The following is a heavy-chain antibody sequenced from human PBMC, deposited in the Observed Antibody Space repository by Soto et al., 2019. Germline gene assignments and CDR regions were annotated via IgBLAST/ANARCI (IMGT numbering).Heavy chain of an antibody. CDR2: IYYSGST. D-gene: IGHD5-12*01. CDR1: GGSINSGDYY. J-gene: IGHJ4*02. Sequence: PSETLSLTCSVSGGSINSGDYYWSWIRQSPGMGLEWIGYIYYSGSTYYNPSLKSRSTISIDTSKNQFFLDVDSVTAADTAVYYCARLYTGYEAFDYWGQGTLVTVSS. V-gene: IGHV4-30-4*01. CDR3: ARLYTGYEAFDY.